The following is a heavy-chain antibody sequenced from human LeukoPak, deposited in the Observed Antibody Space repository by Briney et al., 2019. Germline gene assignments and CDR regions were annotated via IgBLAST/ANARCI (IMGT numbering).Heavy chain of an antibody. CDR3: ARHAAVDAYSRYFQH. D-gene: IGHD2-15*01. V-gene: IGHV4-39*01. CDR2: LSSSGNL. J-gene: IGHJ4*02. Sequence: SSETLSLTCTVSGDSLSNKIYYWGWIRQPPGKGLEWIGSLSSSGNLYYNPSLKSRVTVSMDTSKNQFSLRLTSVIAADTAVYFCARHAAVDAYSRYFQHWGQGTLITVSS. CDR1: GDSLSNKIYY.